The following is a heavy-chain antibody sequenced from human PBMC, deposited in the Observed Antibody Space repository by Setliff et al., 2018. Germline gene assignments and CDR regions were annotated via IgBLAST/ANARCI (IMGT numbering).Heavy chain of an antibody. Sequence: SETLSLTCTVSGSSISSSSYYWGWIRQPPGKGLEWIGSIYYSGSTYYNPSLKSRVTISVDTSKNQFSLKLSSVTAADTAVYYCARRETDYNFWSGYYAYWSQGTLVTVSS. CDR1: GSSISSSSYY. CDR3: ARRETDYNFWSGYYAY. V-gene: IGHV4-39*07. J-gene: IGHJ4*02. CDR2: IYYSGST. D-gene: IGHD3-3*01.